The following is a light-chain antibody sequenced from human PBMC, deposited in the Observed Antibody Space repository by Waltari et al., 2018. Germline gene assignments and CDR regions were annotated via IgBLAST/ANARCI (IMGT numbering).Light chain of an antibody. J-gene: IGLJ3*02. CDR2: DVN. CDR1: SRDIAGSNF. V-gene: IGLV2-8*01. CDR3: SAFAGSNNFGV. Sequence: QSALTQPPSASGSPGQSVTISCTATSRDIAGSNFVSRYQQRPGKAPRFLIYDVNKRPSGVSDRCSGSKSGNTASLTVSGLQPDDEATYYCSAFAGSNNFGVFGGGTKLTVL.